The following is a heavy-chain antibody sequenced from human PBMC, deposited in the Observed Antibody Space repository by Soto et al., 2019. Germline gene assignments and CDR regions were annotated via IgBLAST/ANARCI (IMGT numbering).Heavy chain of an antibody. Sequence: SETLSLTCAVSGGSISSGGYSWSWIRQPPGKGLEWIGYIYHSGSTYYNPSLKSRVTISVDRSKNQFSLKLSSVTAADTAVYYGASNRGGSPTIFDYRAQGTPVTVSS. J-gene: IGHJ4*02. CDR1: GGSISSGGYS. V-gene: IGHV4-30-2*01. CDR3: ASNRGGSPTIFDY. CDR2: IYHSGST. D-gene: IGHD1-26*01.